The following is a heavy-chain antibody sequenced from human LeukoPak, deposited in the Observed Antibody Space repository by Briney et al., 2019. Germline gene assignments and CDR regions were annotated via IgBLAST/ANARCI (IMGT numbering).Heavy chain of an antibody. V-gene: IGHV3-48*03. J-gene: IGHJ3*02. CDR3: ARAVYSGGMRGAFDI. D-gene: IGHD2-15*01. CDR2: ISSGGDRI. CDR1: GFALSRYE. Sequence: GGSLRLSCAASGFALSRYEMNWVRQAPGKGQEGVSYISSGGDRIDYADSLKGRFTSSRDNAKNSLYLQMNSLRAEDTAVYYCARAVYSGGMRGAFDIWGQGTLVTVSS.